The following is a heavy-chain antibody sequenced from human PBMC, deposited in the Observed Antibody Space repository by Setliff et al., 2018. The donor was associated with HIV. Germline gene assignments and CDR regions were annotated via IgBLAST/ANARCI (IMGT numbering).Heavy chain of an antibody. CDR1: GGSISSYY. V-gene: IGHV4-59*01. J-gene: IGHJ6*02. CDR3: ARIFGDQGYYYGMDV. Sequence: SETLSLTCSVPGGSISSYYWSWIRQPPGKGLEWIGSIYYSGSTNYNPSLKSRVTISVDTSKNQFSLKLSSVIAADTAVYYCARIFGDQGYYYGMDVWGQGTTVTVSS. CDR2: IYYSGST. D-gene: IGHD3-3*01.